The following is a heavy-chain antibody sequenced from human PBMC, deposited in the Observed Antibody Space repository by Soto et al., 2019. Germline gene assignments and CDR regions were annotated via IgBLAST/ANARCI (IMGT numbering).Heavy chain of an antibody. D-gene: IGHD3-3*01. V-gene: IGHV3-66*01. CDR1: GFTVSSNY. J-gene: IGHJ6*03. Sequence: EVQLVESEGGLVQPGGSLRLSCAASGFTVSSNYMSWVRQAPGKGLEWVSVIYSGGSTYYADSVKGRFTISRDNSKNTLYLQMNSLRAEDTAVYYCARVTTYYDFWSGSNYYYYMDVWGKGTTVTVSS. CDR2: IYSGGST. CDR3: ARVTTYYDFWSGSNYYYYMDV.